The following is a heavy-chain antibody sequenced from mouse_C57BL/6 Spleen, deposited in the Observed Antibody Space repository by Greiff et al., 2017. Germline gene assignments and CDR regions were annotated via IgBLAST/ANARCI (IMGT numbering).Heavy chain of an antibody. V-gene: IGHV1-82*01. D-gene: IGHD1-1*01. Sequence: QVQLKESGPELVKPGASVKISCKASGYAFSSSWMDWVKRRPGKGLEWIGRIYPGAGDTNYNGRFKGKDTLTADKSSSTPYMQLTSLTSENSGVYCCAIYNSGSYYASAYWGQGTSDPVSS. CDR3: AIYNSGSYYASAY. CDR1: GYAFSSSW. J-gene: IGHJ4*01. CDR2: IYPGAGDT.